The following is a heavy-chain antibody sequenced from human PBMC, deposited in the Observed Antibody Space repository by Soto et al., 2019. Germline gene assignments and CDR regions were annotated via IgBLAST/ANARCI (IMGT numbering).Heavy chain of an antibody. CDR2: IYYSGST. V-gene: IGHV4-59*01. CDR3: ARDYDSGSYYNWFDP. CDR1: GGSISSYX. Sequence: PXETLSLTCTXSGGSISSYXWXXXXXXXGKGLEWIGYIYYSGSTNYNPSLKSRVTISVDTSKNQFSLKLSSVTAADTAVYYCARDYDSGSYYNWFDPWGQGTLVTVSS. D-gene: IGHD3-10*01. J-gene: IGHJ5*02.